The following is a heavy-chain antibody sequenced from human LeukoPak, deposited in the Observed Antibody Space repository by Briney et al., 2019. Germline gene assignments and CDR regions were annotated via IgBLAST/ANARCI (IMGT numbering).Heavy chain of an antibody. J-gene: IGHJ4*02. V-gene: IGHV3-33*01. CDR1: GFTFSSYG. Sequence: GGSLRLSCAASGFTFSSYGMHWVRQAPGKGLEWVAVIWYDGSNKYYADSVKGRFTISRDNVKNSLYLQMNSLRADDTAVYYCARDFRSTSWYIGDYWGQGDQVTVSS. D-gene: IGHD6-13*01. CDR3: ARDFRSTSWYIGDY. CDR2: IWYDGSNK.